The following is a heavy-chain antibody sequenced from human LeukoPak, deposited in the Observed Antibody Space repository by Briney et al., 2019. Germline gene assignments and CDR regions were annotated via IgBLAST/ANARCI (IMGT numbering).Heavy chain of an antibody. V-gene: IGHV3-15*07. J-gene: IGHJ4*02. CDR1: GFTISNAW. D-gene: IGHD3-22*01. CDR3: TTDPTPYYDSSGSPLFY. CDR2: IKSKTDGGTT. Sequence: PGGSLRLSCAASGFTISNAWMNWVRQAPGKGLEWVGRIKSKTDGGTTDYAAPVKGRFTISRDDSKNTLYLQMNSLKTEDTAVYYCTTDPTPYYDSSGSPLFYWGQGTLVTVSS.